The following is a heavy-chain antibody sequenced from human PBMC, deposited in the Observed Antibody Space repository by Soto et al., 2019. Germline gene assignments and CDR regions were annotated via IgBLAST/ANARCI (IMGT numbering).Heavy chain of an antibody. V-gene: IGHV3-30-3*01. Sequence: QVQLVESGGGVVQPGRSLRLSCAASGFTVSSYAMHWVRQAPGKGLEWVAVISYDGSNKYYVDSVKGRFTISRDDSKNTLYLQMNSLRVEDTAVYYCANTENNYYDSIGFALDRTLSWGQGTLVTVSS. J-gene: IGHJ5*02. CDR1: GFTVSSYA. D-gene: IGHD3-22*01. CDR2: ISYDGSNK. CDR3: ANTENNYYDSIGFALDRTLS.